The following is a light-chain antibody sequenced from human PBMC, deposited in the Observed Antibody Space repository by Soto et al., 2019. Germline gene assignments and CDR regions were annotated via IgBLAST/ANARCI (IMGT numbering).Light chain of an antibody. CDR3: SAYTPSSTLHV. CDR2: DVS. CDR1: SSDVGHYNY. Sequence: QSALTQPASVSGSPGQSITISCTGTSSDVGHYNYVSWYQQHPGKAPKLMIYDVSNRPSGVSNLLSGSKSGNTASLTISGLQAEDEADYYCSAYTPSSTLHVFGTGNKLTVL. J-gene: IGLJ1*01. V-gene: IGLV2-14*03.